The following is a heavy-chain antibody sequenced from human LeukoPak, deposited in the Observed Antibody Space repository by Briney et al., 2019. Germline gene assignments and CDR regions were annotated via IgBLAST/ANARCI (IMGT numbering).Heavy chain of an antibody. CDR1: GFTFSSYA. V-gene: IGHV3-23*01. CDR2: ISGSGGST. Sequence: GGSLRLSCAASGFTFSSYAMSWVRQAPGKGLEWVSAISGSGGSTYYADSAKGRFTISRDNSKNTLYLQMNSLRAEDTAVYYCAKEDDFWSGYSPDAFDIWGQGTMVTVSS. D-gene: IGHD3-3*01. J-gene: IGHJ3*02. CDR3: AKEDDFWSGYSPDAFDI.